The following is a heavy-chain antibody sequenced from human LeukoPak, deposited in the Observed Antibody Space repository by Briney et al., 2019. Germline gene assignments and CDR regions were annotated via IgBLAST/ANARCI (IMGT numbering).Heavy chain of an antibody. V-gene: IGHV3-33*06. Sequence: PGRSPRLSCAASGFTFSSYGMHWVRQAPGKGLEWVAVIWYDGSNKYYADSVKGRFTISRDNSKNTLYLQMNSLRAEDTAVYYCAKARASYSSSSGTDYWGQGTLVTVSS. CDR1: GFTFSSYG. CDR3: AKARASYSSSSGTDY. D-gene: IGHD6-6*01. CDR2: IWYDGSNK. J-gene: IGHJ4*02.